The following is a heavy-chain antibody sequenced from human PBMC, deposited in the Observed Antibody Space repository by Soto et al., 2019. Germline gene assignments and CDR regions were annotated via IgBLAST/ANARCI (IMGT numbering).Heavy chain of an antibody. CDR1: GGSFSGYY. J-gene: IGHJ6*03. CDR3: ARGALRFLEYYYYYMDV. Sequence: SETLSLTCAVYGGSFSGYYWSWIRQPPGKGLEWIGEINHSGSTNYNPSLKSRVTISVDTSKNQFSLKLSSVTAADTAVYYCARGALRFLEYYYYYMDVWGKGTTVTV. V-gene: IGHV4-34*01. CDR2: INHSGST. D-gene: IGHD3-3*01.